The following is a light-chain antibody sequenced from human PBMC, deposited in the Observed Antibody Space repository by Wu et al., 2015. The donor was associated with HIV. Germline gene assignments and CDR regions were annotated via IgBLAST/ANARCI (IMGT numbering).Light chain of an antibody. CDR3: QSIITRPPYT. CDR1: QSVSSY. CDR2: GAS. J-gene: IGKJ2*01. V-gene: IGKV3-11*01. Sequence: ESVLTQSPATLSLSPGEGATLSCRASQSVSSYLAWYQQKPGQAPRLLIYGASTRATGIVQTGSVAVGLGQTSLSPSADWSLKILLVYYCQSIITRPPYTFGQGTKLEIK.